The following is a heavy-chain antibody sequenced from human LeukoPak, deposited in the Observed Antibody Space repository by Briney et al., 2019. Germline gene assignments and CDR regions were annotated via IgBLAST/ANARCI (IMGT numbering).Heavy chain of an antibody. Sequence: SETLSLTCTVSGGSISSYYWSWIRQPPGKGLEWIGYIYYSGSTNYNLSLKSRVTISVDTSKNQFSLKLSSVTAADTAVYYCARSGPGDCSGGSCYSGPAHYYYYGMDVWGQGTTVTVSS. J-gene: IGHJ6*02. D-gene: IGHD2-15*01. CDR2: IYYSGST. CDR1: GGSISSYY. CDR3: ARSGPGDCSGGSCYSGPAHYYYYGMDV. V-gene: IGHV4-59*01.